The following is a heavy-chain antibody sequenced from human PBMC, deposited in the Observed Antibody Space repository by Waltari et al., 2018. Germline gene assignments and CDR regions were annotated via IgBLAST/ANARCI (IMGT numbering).Heavy chain of an antibody. V-gene: IGHV3-30*18. D-gene: IGHD2-2*01. J-gene: IGHJ6*03. Sequence: QAQLVESGGGVVQPGRSLRLPCAAPGCRVSGVGVFWVCQTPGKGLEWVAVISFDGNNKYHIESLKGRFSISRDNSKNTLFLQMNSLRPEDTAVYYCAKDRYRSSWTPSYMDVWGKGTTVTVSS. CDR3: AKDRYRSSWTPSYMDV. CDR1: GCRVSGVG. CDR2: ISFDGNNK.